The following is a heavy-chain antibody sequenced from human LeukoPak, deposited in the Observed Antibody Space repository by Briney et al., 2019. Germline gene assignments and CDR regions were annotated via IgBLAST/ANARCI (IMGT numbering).Heavy chain of an antibody. CDR1: GYSISSGYY. V-gene: IGHV4-38-2*01. Sequence: PSETLSLTCAVSGYSISSGYYWGWIRQPPGKGLEWIGSISHRGSTYYNPSLTSRVTISVDTSKNQFSLKLSSVTASDTAVYYCARRYFPRYFDYWGQGTLVTVSS. J-gene: IGHJ4*02. D-gene: IGHD3-9*01. CDR3: ARRYFPRYFDY. CDR2: ISHRGST.